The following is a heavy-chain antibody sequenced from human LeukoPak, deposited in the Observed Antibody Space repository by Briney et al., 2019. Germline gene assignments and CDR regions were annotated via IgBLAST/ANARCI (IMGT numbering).Heavy chain of an antibody. CDR3: ARGPPITMIVVVITPYFDY. CDR1: GYTFTSYG. CDR2: ISAYNGNT. J-gene: IGHJ4*02. Sequence: GASVKVSCKASGYTFTSYGISWVRQAPGQGLEWMGWISAYNGNTNYVQKLQGRVTMTTDTSTSTAYMELRSLRSDDTAVYYCARGPPITMIVVVITPYFDYWGQGTLVTVSS. V-gene: IGHV1-18*01. D-gene: IGHD3-22*01.